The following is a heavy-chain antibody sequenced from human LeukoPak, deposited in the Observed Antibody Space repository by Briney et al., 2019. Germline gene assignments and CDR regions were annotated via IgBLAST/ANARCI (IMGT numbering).Heavy chain of an antibody. CDR2: ISTSSSYI. J-gene: IGHJ6*03. V-gene: IGHV3-21*06. D-gene: IGHD3-10*01. Sequence: PGGSLRLSCAASGFTFSSYSMNWVRQAPGKGLEWVSSISTSSSYIYYADSVKGRFTISRDNAKNSLYLQMNSLRAEDTAVYYCARERYGPNRAFGARRSYMDVWGKGITVTVSS. CDR1: GFTFSSYS. CDR3: ARERYGPNRAFGARRSYMDV.